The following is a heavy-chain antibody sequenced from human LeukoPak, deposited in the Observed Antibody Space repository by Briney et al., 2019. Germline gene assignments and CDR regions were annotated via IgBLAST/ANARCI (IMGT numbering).Heavy chain of an antibody. Sequence: SETLSLTCTVSDGSIAGYSWSWLRQAPGKGLEWIGYIYYSGDTNYNPSLKSRVTVSVDTSKNQFSLKLTSVTAADTAVYYCVRGPYGSGISNWFDPWGQGTQVIVSS. D-gene: IGHD3-10*01. V-gene: IGHV4-59*01. J-gene: IGHJ5*02. CDR1: DGSIAGYS. CDR2: IYYSGDT. CDR3: VRGPYGSGISNWFDP.